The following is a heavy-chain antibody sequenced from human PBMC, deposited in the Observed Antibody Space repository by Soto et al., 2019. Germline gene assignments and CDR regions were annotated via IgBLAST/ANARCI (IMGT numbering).Heavy chain of an antibody. Sequence: SETLSLTCTVSCGSISSGDYYWSWIRQPPGKGLEWIGYIYYSGSTYYNPSLKSRVTISVDTSKNQFSLKLSSVTAADTAVYYCARGNCSGGSCYPYNWFDPWGQGTLVTVSS. CDR1: CGSISSGDYY. J-gene: IGHJ5*02. V-gene: IGHV4-30-4*01. D-gene: IGHD2-15*01. CDR3: ARGNCSGGSCYPYNWFDP. CDR2: IYYSGST.